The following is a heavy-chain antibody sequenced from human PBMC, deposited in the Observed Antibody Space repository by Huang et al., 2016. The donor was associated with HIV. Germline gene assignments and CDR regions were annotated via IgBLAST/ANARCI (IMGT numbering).Heavy chain of an antibody. D-gene: IGHD1-1*01. CDR2: INHSGST. Sequence: QVQLQQWGAGLLKPSETLSLTCAVYGGSFSGYYWCWIRQSPGKGLEWIGEINHSGSTNYAPSLKSRLTISVDTSKNQFSLKLSSVTAADTAVYYCARERMMSWLDDHDAFDIWGQGTMVTVSS. CDR1: GGSFSGYY. J-gene: IGHJ3*02. CDR3: ARERMMSWLDDHDAFDI. V-gene: IGHV4-34*01.